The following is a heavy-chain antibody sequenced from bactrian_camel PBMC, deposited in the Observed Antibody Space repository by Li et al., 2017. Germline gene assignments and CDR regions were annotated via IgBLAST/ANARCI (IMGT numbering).Heavy chain of an antibody. CDR3: AVEESPTRVPGPSRCPLFAEYKY. Sequence: VQLVESGGGSVQAGGSLRLSCAVSGYTDRRYCMGWFRQGPGKLDLEREGVAAIWTGDGRTFYGDSVKGRFTVSLDSAVNTVYLQMSSLKPEDTAVYYCAVEESPTRVPGPSRCPLFAEYKYWGQGTQVTVS. D-gene: IGHD4*01. CDR1: GYTDRRYC. CDR2: IWTGDGRT. V-gene: IGHV3S40*01. J-gene: IGHJ4*01.